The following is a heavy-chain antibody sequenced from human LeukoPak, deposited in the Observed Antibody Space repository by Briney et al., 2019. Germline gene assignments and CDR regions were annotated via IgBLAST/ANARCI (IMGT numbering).Heavy chain of an antibody. CDR3: ARGKAYGSGID. D-gene: IGHD3-10*01. CDR2: IYYSGST. J-gene: IGHJ4*02. Sequence: LSETLSLTCTVSGGSISSSSYYWGWIRQPPGKGLEWIGSIYYSGSTYYNPSLKSRVTISVDTSKNQFSLKLSSVTAADTAVYYCARGKAYGSGIDWGQGTLVTVSS. CDR1: GGSISSSSYY. V-gene: IGHV4-39*01.